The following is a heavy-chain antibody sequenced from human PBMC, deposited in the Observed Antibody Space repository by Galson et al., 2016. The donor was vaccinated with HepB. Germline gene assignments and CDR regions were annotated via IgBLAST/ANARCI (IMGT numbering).Heavy chain of an antibody. CDR3: ARSESCYYDSSGYQIDY. Sequence: SLRLSCAASGFTFSSYGMHWVRQAPGKGLEWVAFISYDGSNKKYADSVKGRFTISRDNAKNSLYLQMNSLRAEDTAVYYCARSESCYYDSSGYQIDYWGQGTLVTFSS. V-gene: IGHV3-30*03. J-gene: IGHJ4*02. CDR1: GFTFSSYG. D-gene: IGHD3-22*01. CDR2: ISYDGSNK.